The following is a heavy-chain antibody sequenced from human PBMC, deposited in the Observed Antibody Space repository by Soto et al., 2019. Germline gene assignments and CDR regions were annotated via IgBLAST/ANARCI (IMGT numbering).Heavy chain of an antibody. CDR2: IIPIFGTA. CDR3: ARVILAARQNYYYGMDV. V-gene: IGHV1-69*06. CDR1: GGTFSSYA. J-gene: IGHJ6*02. D-gene: IGHD6-6*01. Sequence: SVKVSCKASGGTFSSYAISWVRQAPGQGLEWMGGIIPIFGTANYAQKFQGRVTITADKSTSTAYMELSSLRSEDTAVYYCARVILAARQNYYYGMDVWGQGTTVTVSS.